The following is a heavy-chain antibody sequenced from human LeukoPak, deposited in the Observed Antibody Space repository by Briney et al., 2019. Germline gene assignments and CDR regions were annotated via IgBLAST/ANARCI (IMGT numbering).Heavy chain of an antibody. CDR3: ARGSGWLDN. J-gene: IGHJ4*02. Sequence: GGSLRLPCEASGFTFTLSISWVRQIPGKGLEWVATINEDESERQHVDSMKGRSSISRDNPKNSLYLQMDSLTAEDTAIYYRARGSGWLDNWGQGTLGTVSS. V-gene: IGHV3-7*01. CDR2: INEDESER. CDR1: GFTFTLS. D-gene: IGHD6-19*01.